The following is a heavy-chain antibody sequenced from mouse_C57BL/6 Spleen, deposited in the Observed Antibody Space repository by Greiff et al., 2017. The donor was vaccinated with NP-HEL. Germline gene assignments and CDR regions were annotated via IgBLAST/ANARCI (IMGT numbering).Heavy chain of an antibody. V-gene: IGHV1-62-2*01. CDR2: FYPGSGSI. Sequence: QVQLQQSGAELVKPGASVKLSCKASGYTFTEYTIHWVKQRSGQGLEWIGWFYPGSGSIKYNEKFKDKATLTADKSSSTVYMELSRLTSEDSAVYFCARHEGAYYSNYAYFDYWGQGTTLTVSS. D-gene: IGHD2-5*01. CDR1: GYTFTEYT. J-gene: IGHJ2*01. CDR3: ARHEGAYYSNYAYFDY.